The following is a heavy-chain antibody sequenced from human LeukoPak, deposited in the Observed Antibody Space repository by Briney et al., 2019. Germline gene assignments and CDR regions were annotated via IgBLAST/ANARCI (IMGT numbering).Heavy chain of an antibody. J-gene: IGHJ4*02. V-gene: IGHV1-2*02. CDR3: AREMEWFGEFIYFDY. CDR1: GYTFTGYY. CDR2: INPNSGGT. Sequence: ASVKVSCKASGYTFTGYYMHWVRQAPGQGLEWMGWINPNSGGTNYAQKFQGRVTVTRDTSISTAYMELSRLRSDDTAVYYCAREMEWFGEFIYFDYWGQGTLVTVSS. D-gene: IGHD3-10*01.